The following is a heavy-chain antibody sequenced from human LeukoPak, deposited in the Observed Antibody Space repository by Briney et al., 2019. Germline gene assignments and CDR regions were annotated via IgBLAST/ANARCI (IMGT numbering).Heavy chain of an antibody. J-gene: IGHJ6*02. CDR3: ARGRSNYYGMDV. CDR1: GGSINSYY. D-gene: IGHD1-26*01. V-gene: IGHV4-59*01. CDR2: IYYSGST. Sequence: SETLSLTCTVSGGSINSYYWSWIRQPPGKGLEWIGSIYYSGSTNYNPSLKSRVTISVDTSKNQFSLRLSSVTAADTAVYYCARGRSNYYGMDVWGQGTTVTVSS.